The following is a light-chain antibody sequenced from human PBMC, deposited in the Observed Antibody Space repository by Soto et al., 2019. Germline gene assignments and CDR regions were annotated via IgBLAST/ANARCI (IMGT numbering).Light chain of an antibody. CDR1: QTISSF. CDR3: LQSSGTPRT. V-gene: IGKV1-39*01. CDR2: ATS. Sequence: DIQMTQSPSSPPASVGDRVTITCRATQTISSFLNWYQQKPGEAPKLLIYATSNLQSGVPSRFSGSGSGTEITLIISRLQSEDSAPYYCLQSSGTPRTFGRVVKVVIK. J-gene: IGKJ1*01.